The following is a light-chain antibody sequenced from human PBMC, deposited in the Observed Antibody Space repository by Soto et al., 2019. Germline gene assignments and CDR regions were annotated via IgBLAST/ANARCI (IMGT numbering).Light chain of an antibody. J-gene: IGLJ3*02. V-gene: IGLV1-40*01. CDR2: GNF. CDR3: QAYDISLTGWV. Sequence: QLVLTQPPSVSGAPGQGVTISCTGSSSNIGAGYDVHWYQQLPGTAPKLLIYGNFNRPSGVPDLFSGSKSGTSASLAITWLHAEDEADYYCQAYDISLTGWVFGGGTKLTV. CDR1: SSNIGAGYD.